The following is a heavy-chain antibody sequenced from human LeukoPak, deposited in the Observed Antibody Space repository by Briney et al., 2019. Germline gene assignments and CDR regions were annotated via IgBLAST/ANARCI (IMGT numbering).Heavy chain of an antibody. CDR2: ISGGGGTT. J-gene: IGHJ4*02. CDR3: VKDREGLSSGYDLEYFDY. D-gene: IGHD5-12*01. CDR1: GFTFSSYA. Sequence: QPGGSLRLSCAASGFTFSSYAMNWVRQAPGKGLEWVSAISGGGGTTYYADSVKGRFTISRDNSKNTLFLQMNSLRAEDTAVYYCVKDREGLSSGYDLEYFDYWGQGTLVTVSS. V-gene: IGHV3-23*01.